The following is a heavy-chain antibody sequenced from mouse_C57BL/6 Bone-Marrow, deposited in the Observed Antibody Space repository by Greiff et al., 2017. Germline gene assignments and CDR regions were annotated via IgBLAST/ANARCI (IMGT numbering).Heavy chain of an antibody. V-gene: IGHV1-82*01. Sequence: VKLVESGPELVKPGASVKISCKASGYAFSSSWMNWVKQRPGKGLEWIGRIYPGDGDTNYNGKFKGKATLTADQSSSTAYMQLSSLTSEDAAVXFCARRGNYFDYWGQGTTLTVSS. J-gene: IGHJ2*01. CDR2: IYPGDGDT. CDR1: GYAFSSSW. CDR3: ARRGNYFDY.